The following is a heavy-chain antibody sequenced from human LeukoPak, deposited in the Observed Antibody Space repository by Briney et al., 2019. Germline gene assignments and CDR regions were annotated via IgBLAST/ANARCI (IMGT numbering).Heavy chain of an antibody. CDR3: ARQIAVAGKAGFEY. Sequence: SETLSLTCTVSGGSISSYYWTWIRQPAGKGLEWIGRIYTTGSTNYNPSLNSRVTMSVDTSKNQFSLKLSSVTAADTAVYYCARQIAVAGKAGFEYWGQGTLVTVSS. D-gene: IGHD6-19*01. J-gene: IGHJ4*02. V-gene: IGHV4-4*07. CDR1: GGSISSYY. CDR2: IYTTGST.